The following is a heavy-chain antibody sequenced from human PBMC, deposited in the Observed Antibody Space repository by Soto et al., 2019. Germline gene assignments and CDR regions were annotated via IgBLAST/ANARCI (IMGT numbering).Heavy chain of an antibody. CDR3: AKESYGGNSGP. CDR1: GYTFTSFA. V-gene: IGHV1-8*01. CDR2: INANSGNT. Sequence: ASVKVSCKASGYTFTSFAVHWVRQATGQGLEWMGWINANSGNTGYAQKFQGRVTMTRNTSISTAYMELNSLRAEDTAVYYCAKESYGGNSGPWGQGTLVTVSS. D-gene: IGHD4-17*01. J-gene: IGHJ5*02.